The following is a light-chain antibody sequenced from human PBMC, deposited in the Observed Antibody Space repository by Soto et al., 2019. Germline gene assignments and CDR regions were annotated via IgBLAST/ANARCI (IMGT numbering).Light chain of an antibody. CDR2: KAS. CDR1: QSVSNY. CDR3: QQCNSYPRT. J-gene: IGKJ1*01. Sequence: DIQMTQSPSTLSASVGDRVTITCRASQSVSNYLAWYQQRPGTAPRLLIHKASILESGVPSRFSGSGSGTEFTLNISSLQPDDFATYFCQQCNSYPRTFGQGTRVEIK. V-gene: IGKV1-5*03.